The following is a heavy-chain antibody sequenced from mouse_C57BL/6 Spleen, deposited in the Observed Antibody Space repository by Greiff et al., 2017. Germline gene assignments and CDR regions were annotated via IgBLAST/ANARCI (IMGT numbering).Heavy chain of an antibody. D-gene: IGHD1-1*01. CDR2: IDPSDSYT. V-gene: IGHV1-59*01. CDR1: GYTFTSYW. CDR3: ARWGTTVVSFDY. J-gene: IGHJ2*01. Sequence: VQLQQPGAELVRPGTSVKLSCKASGYTFTSYWMHWVKQRPGQGLEWIGVIDPSDSYTNYNQKFKGKATLTVDTSSSTAYMQRSSLTSEDSAVYYCARWGTTVVSFDYWGQGTTLTVSS.